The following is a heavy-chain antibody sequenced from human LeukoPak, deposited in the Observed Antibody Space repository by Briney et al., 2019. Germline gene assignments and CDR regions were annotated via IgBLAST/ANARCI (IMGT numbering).Heavy chain of an antibody. CDR2: IIPFFRAA. Sequence: ASVKVSCKASGGTFSNYSLSWVRQAPGQGLEWMGGIIPFFRAANYAQKFQGRFTLTRETFISTAYMELSSLRSDDTAVYYCVRAMAPLDTFNYQYAMDVWGQGTMVTVSS. J-gene: IGHJ6*02. CDR3: VRAMAPLDTFNYQYAMDV. CDR1: GGTFSNYS. D-gene: IGHD5-24*01. V-gene: IGHV1-69*05.